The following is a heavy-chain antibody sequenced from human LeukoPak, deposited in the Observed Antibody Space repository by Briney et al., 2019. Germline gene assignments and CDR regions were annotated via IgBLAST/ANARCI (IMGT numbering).Heavy chain of an antibody. J-gene: IGHJ6*02. D-gene: IGHD3-10*01. Sequence: GGSLRLSCAASGFTFSTYWVSWVRQAPGKGLEWVANIKQDGSAKYYVDSVKGRFTISRDNAKNSLYLQMNSLRAEDTAAYYCAREDQEYYYGSGSMDVWGQGTTVTVSS. CDR3: AREDQEYYYGSGSMDV. CDR2: IKQDGSAK. V-gene: IGHV3-7*01. CDR1: GFTFSTYW.